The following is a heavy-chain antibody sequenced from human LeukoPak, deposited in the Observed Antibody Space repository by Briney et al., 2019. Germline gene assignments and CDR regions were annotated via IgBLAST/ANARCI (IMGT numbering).Heavy chain of an antibody. CDR2: MNPNSGNT. Sequence: ASMKVSCKASGYTFTSYDINWVRQATGQGLEWMGWMNPNSGNTGYAQKFQRRVTMTRNTSISTAYMELSSLRSEDTAVYYCARAPWIQLWSNYYYYMDVWGKGTTVTVSS. D-gene: IGHD5-18*01. J-gene: IGHJ6*03. V-gene: IGHV1-8*01. CDR1: GYTFTSYD. CDR3: ARAPWIQLWSNYYYYMDV.